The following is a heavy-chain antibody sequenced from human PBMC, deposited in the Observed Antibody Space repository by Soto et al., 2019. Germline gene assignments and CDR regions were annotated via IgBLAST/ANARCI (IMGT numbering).Heavy chain of an antibody. J-gene: IGHJ5*02. CDR2: TYFRSKWYN. V-gene: IGHV6-1*01. D-gene: IGHD5-12*01. CDR1: GDSVSRNTAS. CDR3: AKGDNLGPKTGYAFDP. Sequence: SQTLSLPCGVSGDSVSRNTASWKWIRKSPSRGLEWLGRTYFRSKWYNDYAVSVKSRIIINPDTSNNQFSLQLNSVTPEDTAVYFFAKGDNLGPKTGYAFDPWGQGIMVNVSS.